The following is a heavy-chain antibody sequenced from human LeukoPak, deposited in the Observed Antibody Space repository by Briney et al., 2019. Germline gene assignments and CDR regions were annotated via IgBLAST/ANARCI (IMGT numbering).Heavy chain of an antibody. CDR2: IYYSGIN. D-gene: IGHD5-24*01. J-gene: IGHJ4*02. CDR3: ARGARAGYNLEPFDY. V-gene: IGHV4-59*08. Sequence: TLSLTCTVSGGSISSYYWSLIRQPPGNGLEWSGDIYYSGINKYNPSLKCRVTISVDTSKTQFSLKLSSVTAADTAVYYCARGARAGYNLEPFDYWGQGTLVTVSS. CDR1: GGSISSYY.